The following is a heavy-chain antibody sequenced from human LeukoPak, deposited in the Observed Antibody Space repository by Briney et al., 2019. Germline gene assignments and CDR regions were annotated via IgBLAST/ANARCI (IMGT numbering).Heavy chain of an antibody. CDR3: ARDLGAYYYGSGIDY. V-gene: IGHV3-30-3*01. Sequence: GGSLRLSCAASGFTFSGYAMHWVRQAPGKGLEWVAVISYDGSNKYYADSVKGRFTISRDNSKNTLYLQMNSLRAEDTAVYYCARDLGAYYYGSGIDYWGQGTLVTVSS. CDR1: GFTFSGYA. CDR2: ISYDGSNK. D-gene: IGHD3-10*01. J-gene: IGHJ4*02.